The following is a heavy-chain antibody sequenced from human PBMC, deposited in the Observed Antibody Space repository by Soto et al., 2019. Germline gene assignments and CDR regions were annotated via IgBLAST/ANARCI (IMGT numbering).Heavy chain of an antibody. CDR2: INAGNGNT. Sequence: ASVKVSCKASGYTFGDYAMHWVRQAPGQRLEWLGWINAGNGNTKYSQNFQGRVTITRDTSARTAYMVLSSLRSEDTGVYYCARLPDWGDYYFMDVWGKGTTVTVSS. CDR1: GYTFGDYA. CDR3: ARLPDWGDYYFMDV. V-gene: IGHV1-3*01. J-gene: IGHJ6*03. D-gene: IGHD3-10*01.